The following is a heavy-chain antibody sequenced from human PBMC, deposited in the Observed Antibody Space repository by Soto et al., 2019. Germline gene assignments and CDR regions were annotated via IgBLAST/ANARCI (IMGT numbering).Heavy chain of an antibody. D-gene: IGHD3-10*01. CDR1: GFTFSDYY. CDR2: ISIGGTPI. J-gene: IGHJ6*02. V-gene: IGHV3-11*01. CDR3: VRRPEELVYYNRIDV. Sequence: QVQLVESGGGLVKPGGSLRLSCEASGFTFSDYYMSWIRQVPGKGLEWVSYISIGGTPIYYADSVKGRFTISRDNAQNSLYLHMTRLAAEDTALYYCVRRPEELVYYNRIDVWGQGTTVTVS.